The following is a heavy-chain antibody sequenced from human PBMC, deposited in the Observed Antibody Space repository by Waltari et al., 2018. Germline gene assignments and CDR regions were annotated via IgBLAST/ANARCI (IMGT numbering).Heavy chain of an antibody. CDR2: IYASGST. V-gene: IGHV4-4*07. CDR1: GASMYNNY. D-gene: IGHD3-10*01. J-gene: IGHJ4*02. Sequence: QMQLQESGPRLVKPSETMSLTCSVPGASMYNNYWTWLRQPAGKGLEWIGRIYASGSTNFNPAFKSRVTMSVDVSKSQFSLNLASMTAADTAVYYCAKCDDGSGNFGFDVWGQGRLVTVSS. CDR3: AKCDDGSGNFGFDV.